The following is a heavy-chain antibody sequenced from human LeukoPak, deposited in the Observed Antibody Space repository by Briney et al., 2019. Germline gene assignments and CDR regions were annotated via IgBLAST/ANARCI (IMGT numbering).Heavy chain of an antibody. Sequence: PGRSLRLSCAASGFTFSTYAMHWVRQAPGKGLEWVALIWYDGSNKYYADSVKGRFTISRDNSKNTLYLQMNSLKTEDTAVYYCATTVTNGMDVWGQGTTVTVSS. CDR1: GFTFSTYA. J-gene: IGHJ6*02. CDR3: ATTVTNGMDV. V-gene: IGHV3-33*01. CDR2: IWYDGSNK. D-gene: IGHD4-17*01.